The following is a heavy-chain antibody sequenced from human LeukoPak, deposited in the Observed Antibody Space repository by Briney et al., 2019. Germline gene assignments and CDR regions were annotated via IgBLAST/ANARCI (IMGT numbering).Heavy chain of an antibody. CDR3: ARETSVDPDGLDI. V-gene: IGHV3-48*03. J-gene: IGHJ3*02. CDR1: GFTFGAYE. CDR2: ISRNGNLI. Sequence: GGSLRLSCVASGFTFGAYEMNWVRQAPGKGLEWVSYISRNGNLIYYADSVKGRFTISRDSAKNSLYLQMNNLRAEDTAVYYCARETSVDPDGLDIWGQGTMVTVSS.